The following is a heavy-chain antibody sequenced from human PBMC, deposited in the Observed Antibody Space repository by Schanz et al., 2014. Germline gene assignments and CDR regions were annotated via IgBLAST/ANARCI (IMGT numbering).Heavy chain of an antibody. Sequence: EVQLLESGGGLVKPGGSLRLSCATSGLTFTSAWMSWVRQAPGKGLEWVSSFNDGGVNKYYADSVKGRFTISRDNAKNTLYLQMNTLRAEDTAVYYCARKMKLGVYGGKGHDSLDIWGQGTMVTVSS. CDR2: FNDGGVNK. CDR1: GLTFTSAW. CDR3: ARKMKLGVYGGKGHDSLDI. D-gene: IGHD4-17*01. V-gene: IGHV3-23*01. J-gene: IGHJ3*02.